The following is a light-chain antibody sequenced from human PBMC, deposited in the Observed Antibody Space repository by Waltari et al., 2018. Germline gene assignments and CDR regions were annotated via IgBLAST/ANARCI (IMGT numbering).Light chain of an antibody. CDR2: EDS. J-gene: IGLJ3*02. CDR3: CSYADSRTWV. CDR1: RSYVGRYDL. Sequence: QSALTQPASVSGSPGQSITISCTGSRSYVGRYDLVSWYQHHPDKAPQVIIFEDSKRPSGVSNRFSGSKSGNTASLTISGLQAEDEADYYCCSYADSRTWVFGGGTKLTVL. V-gene: IGLV2-23*01.